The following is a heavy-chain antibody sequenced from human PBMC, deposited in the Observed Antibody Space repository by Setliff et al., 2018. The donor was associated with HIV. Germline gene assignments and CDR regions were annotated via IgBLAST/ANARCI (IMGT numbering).Heavy chain of an antibody. D-gene: IGHD3-16*01. Sequence: PSETLSLTCTVSGGSISSGSYYWSWIRQPAGKGLEWIGHIYTSGSTNYNPSLKSRVTISVDTSKNQFSLKLSSVTAADTAVYYCASRSSYVPLYYYYMDVRGKGTTVTVSS. CDR1: GGSISSGSYY. V-gene: IGHV4-61*09. J-gene: IGHJ6*03. CDR3: ASRSSYVPLYYYYMDV. CDR2: IYTSGST.